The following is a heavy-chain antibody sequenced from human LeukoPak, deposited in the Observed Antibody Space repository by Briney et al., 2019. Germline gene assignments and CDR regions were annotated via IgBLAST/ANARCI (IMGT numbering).Heavy chain of an antibody. CDR1: GFSVSSHY. V-gene: IGHV3-53*04. Sequence: GGSLRLSCAASGFSVSSHYMSWVRQAPGKGLEWVSVIYSGSSSTYYTDSVKGRFTISRHNSKNTLYLQMNSLRAEDTAVYYCARGGGGCDDVYHWGEGTLVTVSS. D-gene: IGHD6-19*01. CDR2: IYSGSSST. CDR3: ARGGGGCDDVYH. J-gene: IGHJ5*02.